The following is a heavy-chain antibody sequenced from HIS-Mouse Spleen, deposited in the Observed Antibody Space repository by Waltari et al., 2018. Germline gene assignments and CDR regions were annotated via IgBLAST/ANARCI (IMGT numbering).Heavy chain of an antibody. CDR3: AREIPYSSSWYDWYFDL. V-gene: IGHV4-39*07. J-gene: IGHJ2*01. D-gene: IGHD6-13*01. CDR2: IYYSGST. Sequence: QLQLQESGPGLVKPSETLSLTCTVSGASISSSSYSWGWIRKPPGKGLEWIGSIYYSGSTYYNPSLKSRVTISVGTSKNQFSLKLSSVTAADTAVYYCAREIPYSSSWYDWYFDLWGRGTLVTVSS. CDR1: GASISSSSYS.